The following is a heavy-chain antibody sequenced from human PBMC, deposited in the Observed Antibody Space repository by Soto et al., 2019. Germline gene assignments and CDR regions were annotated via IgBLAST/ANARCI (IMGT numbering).Heavy chain of an antibody. D-gene: IGHD1-26*01. J-gene: IGHJ6*02. V-gene: IGHV3-43D*04. CDR3: AKDIKISGSYYYYYGMDV. Sequence: GGSLRLSCAASGFTFDDYAMHWVRQAPGKGLEWVSLISWDGGSTYYADSVKGRFTISRDNSKNSLYLQMNSLRPEDTALYYCAKDIKISGSYYYYYGMDVWGQGTTVTVSS. CDR1: GFTFDDYA. CDR2: ISWDGGST.